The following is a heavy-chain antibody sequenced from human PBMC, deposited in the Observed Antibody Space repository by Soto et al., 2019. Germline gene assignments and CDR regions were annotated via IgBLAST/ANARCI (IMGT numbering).Heavy chain of an antibody. J-gene: IGHJ6*02. CDR3: ARDQQHMAV. D-gene: IGHD1-1*01. V-gene: IGHV3-21*02. Sequence: EEQLVESGGGLVTPGGTLRLSCAASGFTFSLYSFNWVRKAPGKGLEWVSSISSSGSHIYYADSVKGRFTISRDNAKSRLYLQMNSLRAEDSAVYYCARDQQHMAVWGQGTAVTVSS. CDR1: GFTFSLYS. CDR2: ISSSGSHI.